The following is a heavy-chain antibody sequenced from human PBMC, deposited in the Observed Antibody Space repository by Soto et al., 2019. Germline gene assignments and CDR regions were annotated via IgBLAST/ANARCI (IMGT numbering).Heavy chain of an antibody. CDR3: ARDLGDIVVVPAAPKRSSYGMDV. J-gene: IGHJ6*01. CDR1: GFTFSSYA. D-gene: IGHD2-2*01. CDR2: ISYDGSNK. Sequence: VQLVESGGGVVQPGRSLRLSCAASGFTFSSYAMHWVRQAPGKGLEWVAVISYDGSNKYYADSVKGRFTISRDNSKNTLYLQMISMRAEDAAVYYCARDLGDIVVVPAAPKRSSYGMDVWGEGTTVTVSS. V-gene: IGHV3-30-3*01.